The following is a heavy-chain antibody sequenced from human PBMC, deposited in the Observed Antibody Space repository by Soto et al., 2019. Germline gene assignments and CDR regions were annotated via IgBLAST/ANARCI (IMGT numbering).Heavy chain of an antibody. D-gene: IGHD6-19*01. Sequence: SGATLVNPTQTLTLTCTFPGFSLGSSGVSLTKISQTPRKALEWLAFIYWDDDKRYSPSLKCRLTITKDTSKYQVVLTMTNMDPFDTATYYCAHRPLSGWSYYFDYWGQGTLVTVSS. CDR1: GFSLGSSGVS. CDR3: AHRPLSGWSYYFDY. J-gene: IGHJ4*02. CDR2: IYWDDDK. V-gene: IGHV2-5*02.